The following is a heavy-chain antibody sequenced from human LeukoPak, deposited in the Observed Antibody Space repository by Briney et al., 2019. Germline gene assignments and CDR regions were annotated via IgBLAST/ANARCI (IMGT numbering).Heavy chain of an antibody. CDR2: ISSSRSTI. D-gene: IGHD4-17*01. CDR3: ARGGIDYGDYDFDY. J-gene: IGHJ4*02. V-gene: IGHV3-11*01. Sequence: YISSSRSTIYYADSVKGRFTISRDNAKNSLYLQMNSLRAEDTAVYYCARGGIDYGDYDFDYWGQGTLVTVSS.